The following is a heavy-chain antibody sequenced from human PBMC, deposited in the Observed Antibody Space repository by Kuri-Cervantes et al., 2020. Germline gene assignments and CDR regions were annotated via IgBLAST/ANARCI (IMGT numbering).Heavy chain of an antibody. J-gene: IGHJ4*02. CDR3: ARGLGGESYSGFFDY. CDR1: GYIFTNYY. V-gene: IGHV1-46*01. D-gene: IGHD2-21*01. Sequence: ASVKVSCKAAGYIFTNYYIHWVRQAPGQGLEWLGVIDPSGVGTTYAQNFQGRVTMTRDASASTVYMEVRTLTPEDTAVYYCARGLGGESYSGFFDYWGQGTLVTVSS. CDR2: IDPSGVGT.